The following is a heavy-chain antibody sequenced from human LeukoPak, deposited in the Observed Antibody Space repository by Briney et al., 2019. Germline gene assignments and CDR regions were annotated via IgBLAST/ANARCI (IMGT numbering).Heavy chain of an antibody. CDR3: ARDHGARFDP. V-gene: IGHV3-30-3*01. J-gene: IGHJ5*02. CDR1: GFTFSDYY. D-gene: IGHD1-26*01. CDR2: ISYDGSNK. Sequence: GGSLRLSCAASGFTFSDYYMSWIRQAPGKGLEWVAVISYDGSNKYYADSVKGRFTISRDNSKNTLYLQMNSLRAEDTAVCYCARDHGARFDPWGQGTLVTVSS.